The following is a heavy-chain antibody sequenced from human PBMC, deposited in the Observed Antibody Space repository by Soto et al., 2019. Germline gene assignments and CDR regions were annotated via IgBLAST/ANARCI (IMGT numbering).Heavy chain of an antibody. CDR3: ARAAAGMFWLFDY. J-gene: IGHJ4*02. Sequence: SETLSLTCTVSGGSISSSSYYWGWIRQPPGKGLEWIGSIYYSGSTYYNPSLKSRVTISVDTSKNQFSLKLSSVTAADTAVYYCARAAAGMFWLFDYWGQGTLVTVSS. V-gene: IGHV4-39*01. CDR1: GGSISSSSYY. D-gene: IGHD6-13*01. CDR2: IYYSGST.